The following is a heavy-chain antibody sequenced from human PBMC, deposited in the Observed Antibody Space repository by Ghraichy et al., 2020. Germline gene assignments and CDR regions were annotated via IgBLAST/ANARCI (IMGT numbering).Heavy chain of an antibody. Sequence: SVKVSCKASGGTFSSYTISWVRQAPGQGLEWMGRIIPILGIANYAQKFQGRVTITADKSTSTAYMELSSLRSEDTAVYYCARAYDFWSGVSSRNYYYYGMDVWGQGTTVTVSS. CDR3: ARAYDFWSGVSSRNYYYYGMDV. CDR2: IIPILGIA. D-gene: IGHD3-3*01. V-gene: IGHV1-69*02. J-gene: IGHJ6*02. CDR1: GGTFSSYT.